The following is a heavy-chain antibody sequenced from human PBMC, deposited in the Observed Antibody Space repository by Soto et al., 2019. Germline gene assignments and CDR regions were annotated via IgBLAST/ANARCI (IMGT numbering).Heavy chain of an antibody. V-gene: IGHV1-69*13. D-gene: IGHD5-18*01. CDR3: ARGRRSTAMVTYFDY. CDR2: IIPIFGTA. J-gene: IGHJ4*02. Sequence: ASVKVSCKASGGTFSSYATSLVRQAPGQGLEWMGGIIPIFGTANYAQKFQGRVTITADESTSTAYMELSSLRSEDTAVYYCARGRRSTAMVTYFDYWGQGTLVTVSS. CDR1: GGTFSSYA.